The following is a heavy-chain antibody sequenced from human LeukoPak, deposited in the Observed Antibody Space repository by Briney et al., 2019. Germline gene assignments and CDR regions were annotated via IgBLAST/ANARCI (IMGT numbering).Heavy chain of an antibody. Sequence: SETLSLTCTVSGGSISSYYWSWIRQPPGKGLEWIGYIYYSGSTNYNPSLKSRVTISVDTSKNQFSLKLSSVTAADTAVYYCARGGYSGYGPYFDYWGQGTLVTVFS. V-gene: IGHV4-59*01. D-gene: IGHD5-12*01. CDR3: ARGGYSGYGPYFDY. J-gene: IGHJ4*02. CDR1: GGSISSYY. CDR2: IYYSGST.